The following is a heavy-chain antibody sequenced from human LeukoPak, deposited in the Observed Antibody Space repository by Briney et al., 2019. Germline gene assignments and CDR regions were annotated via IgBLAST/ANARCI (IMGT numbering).Heavy chain of an antibody. CDR3: AREYYYDSSGYRGYYYGMDV. D-gene: IGHD3-22*01. CDR2: IIPILGIA. V-gene: IGHV1-69*04. J-gene: IGHJ6*02. Sequence: ASVTVSCKASGGTFSSYAISWVRQAPGQGLEWMGRIIPILGIANYAQKFQGRVTITADKSTSTAYMELSSLRSEDTAVYYCAREYYYDSSGYRGYYYGMDVWGQGTTVTVSS. CDR1: GGTFSSYA.